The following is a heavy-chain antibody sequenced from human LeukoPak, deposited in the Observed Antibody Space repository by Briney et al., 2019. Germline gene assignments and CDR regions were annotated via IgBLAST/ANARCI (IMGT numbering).Heavy chain of an antibody. CDR1: GYTFTSYY. CDR3: ARQLLGYCSGGSCYSSYFDY. CDR2: INPSGGST. V-gene: IGHV1-46*01. J-gene: IGHJ4*02. Sequence: ASVKVSCKASGYTFTSYYMHWVRQAPGQGLEWMGIINPSGGSTSYAQKFQGRVTMTRDMSTSTVYMELSSLRSEDTAMYCCARQLLGYCSGGSCYSSYFDYWGQGTLVTVSS. D-gene: IGHD2-15*01.